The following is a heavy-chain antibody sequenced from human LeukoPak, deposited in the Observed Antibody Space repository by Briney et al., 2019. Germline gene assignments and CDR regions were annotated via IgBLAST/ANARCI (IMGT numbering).Heavy chain of an antibody. CDR3: ARGRAGYAFDI. J-gene: IGHJ3*02. CDR1: GFTVSSNY. V-gene: IGHV3-53*01. Sequence: GGSLRLSCAASGFTVSSNYMSWVRQAPGKGLEWVSVIYSGGSTYYADTVKGRFTISRDNSKNTLYLQMNSLRAEDTAVYYCARGRAGYAFDIWGQGTTVTVSS. D-gene: IGHD6-13*01. CDR2: IYSGGST.